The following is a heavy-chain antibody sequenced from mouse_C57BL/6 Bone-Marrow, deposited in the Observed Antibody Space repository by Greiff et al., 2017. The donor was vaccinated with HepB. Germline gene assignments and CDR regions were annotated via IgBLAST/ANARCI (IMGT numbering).Heavy chain of an antibody. V-gene: IGHV5-4*01. J-gene: IGHJ1*03. CDR1: GFTFSSYA. Sequence: EVHLVESGGGLVKPGGSLKLSCAASGFTFSSYAMSWVRQTPEKRLEWVATISDGGSYTYYPDNVKGRFTLSRDNAKNNLYLQMRHLKSEDTAMYYCARDHRVDWYFDVWGTGTTVTVSS. CDR3: ARDHRVDWYFDV. CDR2: ISDGGSYT.